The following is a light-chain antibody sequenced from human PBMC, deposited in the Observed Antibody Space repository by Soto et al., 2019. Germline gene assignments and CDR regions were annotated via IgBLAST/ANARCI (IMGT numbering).Light chain of an antibody. Sequence: EIVMTQSPATLSVSPGERATLSCRASQSVGSYLAWYQQKPGQAPRLLIYGASTRATGIPARFSGSGSGTEFTLTINSLQSEDFAVYYCQQYNNWWTFGQGTKVDIK. J-gene: IGKJ1*01. CDR3: QQYNNWWT. V-gene: IGKV3-15*01. CDR2: GAS. CDR1: QSVGSY.